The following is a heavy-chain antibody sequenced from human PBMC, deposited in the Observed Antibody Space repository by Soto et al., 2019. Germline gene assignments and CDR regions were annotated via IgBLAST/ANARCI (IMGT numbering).Heavy chain of an antibody. Sequence: QVHLQESGPGLMKPSGTLSLTCTVSGGSISSRNWWSWLRQSPTKGLEWIGEIYQSGSTNYNPSLESRVTISVDKSKNQFSLELTSLTAADTAVYYCAKDRLWGSSDRGAPDDFAVWGQGTMVTVS. CDR1: GGSISSRNW. CDR3: AKDRLWGSSDRGAPDDFAV. D-gene: IGHD6-6*01. V-gene: IGHV4-4*02. CDR2: IYQSGST. J-gene: IGHJ3*01.